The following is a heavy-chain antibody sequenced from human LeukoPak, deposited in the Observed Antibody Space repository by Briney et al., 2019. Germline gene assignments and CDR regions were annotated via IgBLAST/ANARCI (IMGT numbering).Heavy chain of an antibody. CDR2: INPNSGGT. CDR3: AREGSSSESYWFDP. J-gene: IGHJ5*02. Sequence: ASVTVSCKASGYTFTGYYMHWVRQAPGQGLEWMGWINPNSGGTNYAQKFQGRVTMTRDTSISTAYMELSRLRSDDTAVYYCAREGSSSESYWFDPWGQGTLVTVSS. CDR1: GYTFTGYY. V-gene: IGHV1-2*02. D-gene: IGHD6-6*01.